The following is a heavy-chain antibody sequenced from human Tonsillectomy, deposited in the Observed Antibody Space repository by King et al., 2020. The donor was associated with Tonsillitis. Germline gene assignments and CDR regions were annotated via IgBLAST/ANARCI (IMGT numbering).Heavy chain of an antibody. CDR1: GFTFSSYA. CDR2: ISGSGGST. V-gene: IGHV3-23*04. D-gene: IGHD3-9*01. Sequence: VQLVESGGGLVQPGGSLRLSCAASGFTFSSYAMSWVRQAPGKGLEWVSAISGSGGSTYYADSVKGRFTISRDNSKNTLYLQMNSLRAKDTDVYYCAKSGQDYDILTGYYIPTFYFDYWGQGTLVTVSS. CDR3: AKSGQDYDILTGYYIPTFYFDY. J-gene: IGHJ4*02.